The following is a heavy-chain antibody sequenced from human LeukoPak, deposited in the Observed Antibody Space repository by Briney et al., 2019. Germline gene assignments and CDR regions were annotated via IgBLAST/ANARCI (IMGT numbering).Heavy chain of an antibody. D-gene: IGHD3-22*01. J-gene: IGHJ6*02. CDR3: ARGHPRYYYDSSGYPPPYYYYGMDV. CDR1: GGSFSGYY. V-gene: IGHV4-34*01. Sequence: SETLSLTCAVYGGSFSGYYWSWIRQPPGKGLEWIGEINHSGSTNYNPSLKGRVTISVDTSKNQFSLKLSSVTAADTAVYYCARGHPRYYYDSSGYPPPYYYYGMDVWGQGTTVTVSS. CDR2: INHSGST.